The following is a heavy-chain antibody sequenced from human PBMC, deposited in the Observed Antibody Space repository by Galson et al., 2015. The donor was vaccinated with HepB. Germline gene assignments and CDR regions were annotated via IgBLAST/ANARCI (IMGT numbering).Heavy chain of an antibody. CDR3: AKDDTGYTSGWYTDSSGKYYYSGMDV. CDR2: ISNGNTSFM. J-gene: IGHJ6*02. V-gene: IGHV3-21*01. CDR1: RFMATNYN. D-gene: IGHD6-19*01. Sequence: SLRLSCAAPRFMATNYNFHWVRQAPGKGLEWVSFISNGNTSFMYYAASVKGRFTISRENSKNTLYLQMNSLRAEDTAVYYCAKDDTGYTSGWYTDSSGKYYYSGMDVWGQGTTVTVSS.